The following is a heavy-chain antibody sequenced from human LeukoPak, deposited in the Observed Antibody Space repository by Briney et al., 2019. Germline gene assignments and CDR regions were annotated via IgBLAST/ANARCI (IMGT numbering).Heavy chain of an antibody. CDR1: GFTFSSYS. V-gene: IGHV3-21*01. J-gene: IGHJ4*02. CDR3: ARLTGNYGDY. D-gene: IGHD3-10*01. CDR2: ISSGSSYI. Sequence: GGSLRLSCAASGFTFSSYSMNWVRQAPGKGLEWVSSISSGSSYIYYADSVKGRFTISRENAKNSLYLQMDSLRAEDTAVCYCARLTGNYGDYWGQGTLVTVSS.